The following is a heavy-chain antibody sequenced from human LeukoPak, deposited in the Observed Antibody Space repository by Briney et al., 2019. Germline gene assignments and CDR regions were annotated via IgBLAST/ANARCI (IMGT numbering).Heavy chain of an antibody. CDR1: GFTVSSDY. J-gene: IGHJ5*02. Sequence: GGSLRLSCVASGFTVSSDYMSWVRQAPGKGLEWVSVIYSGGSTYYADPVKGRFTISRDNSKNTLYLQMNGLRAEDPAVYCCGRVHNEVGAIHWFDPWGQGTLVTVSS. CDR2: IYSGGST. CDR3: GRVHNEVGAIHWFDP. D-gene: IGHD1-26*01. V-gene: IGHV3-66*01.